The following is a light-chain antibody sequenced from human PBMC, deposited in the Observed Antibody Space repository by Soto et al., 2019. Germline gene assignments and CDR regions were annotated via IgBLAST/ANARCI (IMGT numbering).Light chain of an antibody. Sequence: DIVLTQSPATLSLSPGERATLSCRASQSISNYLAWYQQKPGQAPRLLIFDASNRAAGIPPRFIGSGSGTDFTLTISSLEPEDFAVYYCQQRSNWPPRLTFGGGTKVEIK. CDR1: QSISNY. CDR2: DAS. CDR3: QQRSNWPPRLT. V-gene: IGKV3-11*01. J-gene: IGKJ4*01.